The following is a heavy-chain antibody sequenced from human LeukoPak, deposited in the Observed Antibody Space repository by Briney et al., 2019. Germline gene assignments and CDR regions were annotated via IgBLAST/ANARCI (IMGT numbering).Heavy chain of an antibody. V-gene: IGHV3-21*01. CDR1: GFTFSSYS. D-gene: IGHD1-26*01. CDR3: ASIQWELLSEVY. Sequence: GGSLRLSCAASGFTFSSYSMNWVRQAPGKGLEWVSSISSSSSYIYYADSVKGRFTISRDSAKNSLYLQMNSLRAEDTAVYYCASIQWELLSEVYWGQGTLVTVSS. J-gene: IGHJ4*02. CDR2: ISSSSSYI.